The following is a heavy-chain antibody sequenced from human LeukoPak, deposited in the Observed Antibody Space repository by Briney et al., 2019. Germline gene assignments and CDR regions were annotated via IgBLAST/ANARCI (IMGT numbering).Heavy chain of an antibody. J-gene: IGHJ4*02. CDR2: ISGSGNAK. V-gene: IGHV3-48*01. CDR1: GFSFSSYS. Sequence: GGSLRLSCAASGFSFSSYSMNWVRQAPGKGLEWVSYISGSGNAKHYTDSVKGRFTISRDNAKNALYLQMNSLRAEDTAVYFCARDYLSAFDYWGQGTLVTVSS. CDR3: ARDYLSAFDY. D-gene: IGHD2/OR15-2a*01.